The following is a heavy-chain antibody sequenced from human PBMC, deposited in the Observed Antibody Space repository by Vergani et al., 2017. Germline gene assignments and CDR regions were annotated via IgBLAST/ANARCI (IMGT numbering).Heavy chain of an antibody. V-gene: IGHV1-2*02. CDR3: ARVEVVPAAKFDY. Sequence: VQLVQSGAEVKKPGATMKISCKVSGYTFTDHYMHWVKQAPGKGLEWMGWINPNSGGTNYAQKFQGRVTMTRDTSISTAYMELSRLGSDDTAVYYCARVEVVPAAKFDYWGQGALVTVAS. D-gene: IGHD2-2*01. CDR2: INPNSGGT. CDR1: GYTFTDHY. J-gene: IGHJ4*02.